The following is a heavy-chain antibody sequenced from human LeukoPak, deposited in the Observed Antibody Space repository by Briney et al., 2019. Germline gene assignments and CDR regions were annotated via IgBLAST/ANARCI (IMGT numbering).Heavy chain of an antibody. V-gene: IGHV1-69*04. D-gene: IGHD6-19*01. CDR1: GGTFSSYA. J-gene: IGHJ6*02. CDR3: ARTLYSSGWFPHYYYYYGMDV. CDR2: IIPILGIV. Sequence: GASVKVSCKASGGTFSSYAISWVRQAPGQGLEWMGRIIPILGIVNYAQKFQGRVTITADKSTSTAYMELSSLRSEDTAVYYCARTLYSSGWFPHYYYYYGMDVWGQGTTVTVSS.